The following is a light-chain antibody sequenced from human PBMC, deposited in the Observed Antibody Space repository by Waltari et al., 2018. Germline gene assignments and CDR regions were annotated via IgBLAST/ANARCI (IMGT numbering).Light chain of an antibody. CDR1: QRVTSTY. Sequence: EIVLTQSPGTLSLSPGARATISCRASQRVTSTYLAWYQKKPGQAPRLLIYGASNRASGIPDRFSGSGSGTDYTLTISRLEPEDFAVYYCQQYGTSPRTFGPGTKLEIK. CDR2: GAS. J-gene: IGKJ1*01. CDR3: QQYGTSPRT. V-gene: IGKV3-20*01.